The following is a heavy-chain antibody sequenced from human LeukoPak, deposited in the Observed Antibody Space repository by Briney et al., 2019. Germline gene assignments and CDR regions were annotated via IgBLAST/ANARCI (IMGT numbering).Heavy chain of an antibody. Sequence: ASVKVSCKASGGTFGSYAISWVRQAPGQGLEWMGIINPSGGSTSYAQKFQGRVTMTRDTSTSTVYMELSSLRSEDTAVYYCARGDYYDSSGYLSLDYWGQGTLVTVSS. D-gene: IGHD3-22*01. CDR2: INPSGGST. V-gene: IGHV1-46*01. CDR3: ARGDYYDSSGYLSLDY. J-gene: IGHJ4*02. CDR1: GGTFGSYA.